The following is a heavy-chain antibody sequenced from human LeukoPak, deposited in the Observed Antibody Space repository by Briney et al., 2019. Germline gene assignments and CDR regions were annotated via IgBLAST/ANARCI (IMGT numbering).Heavy chain of an antibody. Sequence: GGSLRLSCAASGFSFSSYGMQWVRQAPGKGLERVAFIQYDGSNKYYADSVKGRFTISRDNSKNTLYLQMNSLRAEDTAVYYCAKRHSGSYVDYWGQGTLVTVSS. CDR3: AKRHSGSYVDY. CDR1: GFSFSSYG. D-gene: IGHD3-10*01. J-gene: IGHJ4*02. V-gene: IGHV3-30*02. CDR2: IQYDGSNK.